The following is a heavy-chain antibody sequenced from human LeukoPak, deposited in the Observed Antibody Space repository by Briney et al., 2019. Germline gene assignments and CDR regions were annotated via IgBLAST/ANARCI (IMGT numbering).Heavy chain of an antibody. D-gene: IGHD5-18*01. J-gene: IGHJ4*02. V-gene: IGHV4-61*01. CDR3: ASLRRCSYGEIDY. CDR1: GGSVSSGSYY. Sequence: SETLSLTCTASGGSVSSGSYYWSWIRQPPGKGLEWIGYIYYSGSTNYNPSLKSRVTISVDTSKNQFSLKLSSVTAADTAVYYCASLRRCSYGEIDYWGQGTLVTVSS. CDR2: IYYSGST.